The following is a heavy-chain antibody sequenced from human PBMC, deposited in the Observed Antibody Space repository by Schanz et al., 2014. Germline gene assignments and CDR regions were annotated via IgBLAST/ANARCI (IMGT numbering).Heavy chain of an antibody. CDR1: GRGFSKAG. CDR2: INQDGSEK. D-gene: IGHD3-3*01. CDR3: VRDASKEIFGVVMPNYYLEY. Sequence: EVQLVETGGGEEEKGGRMRAEGGALGRGFSKAGKRWVGQGKGKGREWVANINQDGSEKHYVDSVKGRITISRDNAKNSLYLQINSLRADDTAVYYCVRDASKEIFGVVMPNYYLEYWGQGTLGNVSS. J-gene: IGHJ4*02. V-gene: IGHV3-7*01.